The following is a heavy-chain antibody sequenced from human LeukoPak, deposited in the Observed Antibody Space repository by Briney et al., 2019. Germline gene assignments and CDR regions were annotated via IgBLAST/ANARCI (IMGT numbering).Heavy chain of an antibody. CDR3: ARSKWELYYFDY. D-gene: IGHD1-26*01. Sequence: SETLSLTCTVSGGSISSSSYYWGWIRQPPGKGLEWIGRLYYSGSTHYHPSLKSRVTISVDTSKYQFSLKLSSVTAADTAVYYCARSKWELYYFDYWGQGTLVTVSS. J-gene: IGHJ4*02. CDR1: GGSISSSSYY. CDR2: LYYSGST. V-gene: IGHV4-39*07.